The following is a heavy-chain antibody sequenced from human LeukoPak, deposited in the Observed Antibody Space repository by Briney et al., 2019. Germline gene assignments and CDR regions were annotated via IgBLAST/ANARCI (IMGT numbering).Heavy chain of an antibody. CDR1: GGTFNNYA. CDR2: ISAYNGNT. V-gene: IGHV1-18*01. J-gene: IGHJ4*02. D-gene: IGHD3-22*01. CDR3: AREAYYDSSGYVGY. Sequence: GASVKVSCKASGGTFNNYAISWVRQAPGQGLEWMGWISAYNGNTNYAQKLQGRVTMTTDTSTSTAYMELRSLRSDDTAVYYCAREAYYDSSGYVGYWGQGTLVTVSS.